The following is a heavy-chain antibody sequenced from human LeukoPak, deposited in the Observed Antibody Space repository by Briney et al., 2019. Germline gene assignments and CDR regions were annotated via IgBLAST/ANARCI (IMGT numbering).Heavy chain of an antibody. V-gene: IGHV4-31*03. CDR1: GGSMRSGIYY. D-gene: IGHD3-3*01. J-gene: IGHJ3*01. Sequence: SQTLSLTCTVSGGSMRSGIYYWNWFRQNPEKGLEWIGYMSNSGVTNYNPSLRSRVTISVDTSKNRFSLQLRSVTAADTAVYYCANEWSAFDFWGQGTMVTVSS. CDR3: ANEWSAFDF. CDR2: MSNSGVT.